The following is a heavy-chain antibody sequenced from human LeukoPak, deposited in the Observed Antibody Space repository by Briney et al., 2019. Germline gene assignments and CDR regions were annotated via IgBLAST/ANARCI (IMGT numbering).Heavy chain of an antibody. J-gene: IGHJ6*02. CDR2: IYPGDSDT. CDR1: GYSFTSYW. CDR3: ARLGDFWSGSPSGSYYYGMDV. V-gene: IGHV5-51*01. Sequence: GESLKISCKGSGYSFTSYWIGWVRQMPGKGLEWMGIIYPGDSDTRYSPSFQGQVTISADKSISTAYLQWSSLKVSDTAMYYCARLGDFWSGSPSGSYYYGMDVWGQGTTVTVSS. D-gene: IGHD3-3*01.